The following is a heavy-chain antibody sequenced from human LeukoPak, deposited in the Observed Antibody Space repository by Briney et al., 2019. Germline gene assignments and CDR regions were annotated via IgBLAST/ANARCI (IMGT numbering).Heavy chain of an antibody. V-gene: IGHV3-23*01. J-gene: IGHJ4*02. D-gene: IGHD6-19*01. CDR3: AKHVRTSVWFFDS. CDR1: GFTFSNYA. Sequence: GGSLRLSCAASGFTFSNYALSWVREAPGRGLEWVSLISWSSLTTEYADSVKGRFTVSRDNSKNTLSLQMNSLNADDTAVYYCAKHVRTSVWFFDSWGQGTLVTVSS. CDR2: ISWSSLTT.